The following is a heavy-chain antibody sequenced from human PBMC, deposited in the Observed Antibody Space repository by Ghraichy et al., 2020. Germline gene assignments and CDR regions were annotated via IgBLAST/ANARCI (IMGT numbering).Heavy chain of an antibody. CDR1: GGSLSSGNYY. V-gene: IGHV4-61*02. D-gene: IGHD1-1*01. CDR3: ARADNTLDDGFDF. Sequence: SETLSLTCTISGGSLSSGNYYWSWVRRPTGKGLEWIGRIYPSGTTNYNPSLKSRVTISGDTSKNQFSLNLNSVTAADPAVYYCARADNTLDDGFDFWGQGTMVTVSS. CDR2: IYPSGTT. J-gene: IGHJ3*01.